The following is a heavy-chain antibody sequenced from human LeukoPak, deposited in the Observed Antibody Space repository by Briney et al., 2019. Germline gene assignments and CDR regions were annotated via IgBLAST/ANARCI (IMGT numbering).Heavy chain of an antibody. V-gene: IGHV1-2*02. CDR1: GYTFTGYY. Sequence: ASVKVSCKASGYTFTGYYMHWVRQAPGQGLEWMGWINPNSGGTNYAQKFQDRVTMTRDTSIDTAYMELSRLRSDDMAVYYCARSSGSSTGHFDYWGQGALVTVSS. J-gene: IGHJ4*02. D-gene: IGHD1-26*01. CDR3: ARSSGSSTGHFDY. CDR2: INPNSGGT.